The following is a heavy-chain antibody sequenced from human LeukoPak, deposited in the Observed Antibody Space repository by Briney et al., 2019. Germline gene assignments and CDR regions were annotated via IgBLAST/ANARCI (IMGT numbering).Heavy chain of an antibody. V-gene: IGHV3-33*01. J-gene: IGHJ4*02. CDR2: FWYDASRE. Sequence: GGSLRLSCAASGFTFSSSGMHWVRQAPGKGLEWVSVFWYDASREYYADSVKGRFTISRDSSKNTLYLQMNGLRAEDTAVYYCARDWKTNSFDYWGQGTLVTVSS. CDR3: ARDWKTNSFDY. CDR1: GFTFSSSG. D-gene: IGHD1-1*01.